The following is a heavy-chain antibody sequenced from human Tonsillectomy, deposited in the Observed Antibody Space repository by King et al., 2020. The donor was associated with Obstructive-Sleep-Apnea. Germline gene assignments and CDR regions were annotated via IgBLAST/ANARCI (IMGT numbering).Heavy chain of an antibody. CDR3: ARRGAYSSGLYYFDY. D-gene: IGHD6-19*01. CDR2: ISTHNGNT. V-gene: IGHV1-18*04. CDR1: GYTFTSYA. Sequence: QLVQSGTEVKKPGASVKVSCKAFGYTFTSYAISWVRQAPGQGLEWMGWISTHNGNTNYAQQLQGRVIMTTDTSTSTAYMELRSLRSDDTAVYYCARRGAYSSGLYYFDYWGQGTLVTVSS. J-gene: IGHJ4*02.